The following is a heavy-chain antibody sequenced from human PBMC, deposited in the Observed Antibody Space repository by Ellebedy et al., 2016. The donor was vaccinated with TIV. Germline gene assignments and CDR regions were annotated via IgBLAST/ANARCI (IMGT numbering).Heavy chain of an antibody. Sequence: GESLKISCKGSGYTFTRYWISWVRQMPGKGLDWMGRIDPSDSYTNYRPSSQGHVTMSVDKSTNTAFLQWDSLKASDTAVYYCVRYEGYEIAGIDYWGQGTLVTVSS. V-gene: IGHV5-10-1*01. CDR3: VRYEGYEIAGIDY. J-gene: IGHJ4*02. CDR2: IDPSDSYT. D-gene: IGHD1-1*01. CDR1: GYTFTRYW.